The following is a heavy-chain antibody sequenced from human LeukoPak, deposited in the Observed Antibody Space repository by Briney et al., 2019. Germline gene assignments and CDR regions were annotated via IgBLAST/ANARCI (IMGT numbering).Heavy chain of an antibody. CDR1: GGSFSGYY. CDR3: AILPPRKLRSEPATLDDY. CDR2: INHSGST. D-gene: IGHD4-17*01. V-gene: IGHV4-34*01. Sequence: SETLSLTCAVYGGSFSGYYWSWIRQPPGKGLEWIGEINHSGSTNYNPSLKSRVTISVDTSKNQFSLKLRSVTAADTAVYYCAILPPRKLRSEPATLDDYWGRGTLVTVSS. J-gene: IGHJ4*02.